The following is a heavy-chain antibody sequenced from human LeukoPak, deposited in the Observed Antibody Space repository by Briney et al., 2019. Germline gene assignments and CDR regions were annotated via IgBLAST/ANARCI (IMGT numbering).Heavy chain of an antibody. CDR3: AREYCSGGSCYHGPFYI. D-gene: IGHD2-15*01. CDR2: TTNKANSYTT. CDR1: GFTFSDHY. Sequence: GGSLRLSCAASGFTFSDHYMDWVRQAPGKGLEWVGRTTNKANSYTTAYPACVKERLTITTDDSENSLFLQMHSLKTEAAAVYYCAREYCSGGSCYHGPFYIWGQGTMVTVAS. J-gene: IGHJ3*02. V-gene: IGHV3-72*01.